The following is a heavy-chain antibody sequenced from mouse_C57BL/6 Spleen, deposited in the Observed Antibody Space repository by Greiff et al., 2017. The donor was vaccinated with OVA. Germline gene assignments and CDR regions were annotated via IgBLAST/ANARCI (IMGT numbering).Heavy chain of an antibody. CDR3: ARTGDDGYYDAMDY. Sequence: VKLMESGPGLVQPSQSLSITCTVSGFSLTSYGVHWVRQSPGKGLEWLGVIWSGGSRDYNAAFISRLSISKDNSKSQVFFKMNSLQADDTAIYYCARTGDDGYYDAMDYWGQGTSVTVSS. V-gene: IGHV2-2*01. J-gene: IGHJ4*01. CDR2: IWSGGSR. D-gene: IGHD2-3*01. CDR1: GFSLTSYG.